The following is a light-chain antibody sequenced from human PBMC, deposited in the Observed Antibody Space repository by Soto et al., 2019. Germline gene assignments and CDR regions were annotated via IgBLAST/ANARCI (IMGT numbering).Light chain of an antibody. CDR1: QSVSSSY. V-gene: IGKV3-20*01. CDR2: GAS. CDR3: QQYGSSPTWT. J-gene: IGKJ1*01. Sequence: GTLSLSPGERATLSCRASQSVSSSYLAWYQQKPGQAPRLLIYGASSRATGIPDRFSGSGSGTDFTLTISRLEPEDFAVYYCQQYGSSPTWTFGQGTKVDIK.